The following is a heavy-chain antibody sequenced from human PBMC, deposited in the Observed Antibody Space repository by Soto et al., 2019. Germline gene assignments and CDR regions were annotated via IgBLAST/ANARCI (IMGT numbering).Heavy chain of an antibody. CDR3: ARGDIVVVGSAVGMDV. CDR2: INQDGSEK. CDR1: GFTFSSYW. J-gene: IGHJ6*02. Sequence: PGGSLRLSCAASGFTFSSYWMDWVRQAPGKGLEWVANINQDGSEKNYVDSVKGRFTISRDNAKNTLYLQMNSLRAEDTAVYYCARGDIVVVGSAVGMDVWGQGTTVTVSS. D-gene: IGHD2-15*01. V-gene: IGHV3-7*04.